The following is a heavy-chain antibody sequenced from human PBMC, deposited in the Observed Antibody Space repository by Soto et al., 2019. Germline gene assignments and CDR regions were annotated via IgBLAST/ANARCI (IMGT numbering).Heavy chain of an antibody. CDR3: ARQNSAADYSNTNWFDP. V-gene: IGHV1-69*13. D-gene: IGHD4-4*01. CDR1: GGTFSSYS. Sequence: ASVEVSCKASGGTFSSYSISWVLQAPGQGLEWMGGIIPIFGTANYAQKFQGRVTITADESTSTAYMELSSLRSEDTAVYYCARQNSAADYSNTNWFDPWGQGTLVTVSS. J-gene: IGHJ5*02. CDR2: IIPIFGTA.